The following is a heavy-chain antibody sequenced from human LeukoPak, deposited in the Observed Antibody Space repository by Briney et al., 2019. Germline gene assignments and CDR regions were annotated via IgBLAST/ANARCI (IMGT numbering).Heavy chain of an antibody. Sequence: GSLRLSCAASGFTVSSNYMSWVRQAPGKGLEWVSVIYSGGGTYYADSVKGRFTISRDNSKNTLYLQMNSLRAEDTAVYYCARDMCSGGTCYARAIPFDYWGQGSLVTVSS. V-gene: IGHV3-66*01. CDR3: ARDMCSGGTCYARAIPFDY. D-gene: IGHD2-15*01. CDR1: GFTVSSNY. J-gene: IGHJ4*02. CDR2: IYSGGGT.